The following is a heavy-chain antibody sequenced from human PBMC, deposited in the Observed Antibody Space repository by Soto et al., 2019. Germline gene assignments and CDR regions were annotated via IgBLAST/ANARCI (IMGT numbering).Heavy chain of an antibody. Sequence: PGGSLRLSCAASGFTFSSYAMSWVRQAPGKGLEWVSAISGSGGSTYYADSVKGRFTISRDNSKNTLYLQMNSLRAEDTAVYYCAKVYYYDSSGYYANYYYYGMDVWGQGTTVTVS. CDR3: AKVYYYDSSGYYANYYYYGMDV. V-gene: IGHV3-23*01. CDR1: GFTFSSYA. CDR2: ISGSGGST. D-gene: IGHD3-22*01. J-gene: IGHJ6*02.